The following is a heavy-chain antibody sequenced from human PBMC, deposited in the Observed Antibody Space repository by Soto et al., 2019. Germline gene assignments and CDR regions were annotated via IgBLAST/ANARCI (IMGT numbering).Heavy chain of an antibody. CDR3: ARVSIGERNLVFYYYYYGMDV. CDR1: GYTFTSYG. J-gene: IGHJ6*02. CDR2: ISTDNAKT. Sequence: QVQLVQSGAEVKKPGASVKVSCKASGYTFTSYGISWVRQAPGQGLEWMGWISTDNAKTNYAQKFQGRVTMTTDTPTSTANMELRSLRSDDTAVYYCARVSIGERNLVFYYYYYGMDVWGQGTTVTVSS. V-gene: IGHV1-18*01. D-gene: IGHD1-1*01.